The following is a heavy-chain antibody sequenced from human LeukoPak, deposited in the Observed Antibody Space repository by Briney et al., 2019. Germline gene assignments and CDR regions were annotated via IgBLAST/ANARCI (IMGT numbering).Heavy chain of an antibody. CDR1: GGSISSGGYY. CDR2: IYHSGST. Sequence: SQTLSLTCTVSGGSISSGGYYWSWIRQPPGKGLEWIGYIYHSGSTYYNPSLKSRVTISVDRSKNQFSLKLSSVTAADTAVYYCARDGLDSDDAFDIWGQGTMVTVSS. J-gene: IGHJ3*02. CDR3: ARDGLDSDDAFDI. V-gene: IGHV4-30-2*01. D-gene: IGHD3-22*01.